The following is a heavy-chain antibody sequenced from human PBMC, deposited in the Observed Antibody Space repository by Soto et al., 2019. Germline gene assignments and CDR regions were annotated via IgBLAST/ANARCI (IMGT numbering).Heavy chain of an antibody. D-gene: IGHD2-15*01. Sequence: SETLSLTCTFSGGSISSGGYYLSWIRQHPGKGLEWIGYIYYSGSTYYNPSLKSRVTISVDTSKNQFSLKLSSVTAADTAVYYCARAHSGGSCYSPLSCHYYYMDVWGKGTTVTVSS. CDR2: IYYSGST. CDR3: ARAHSGGSCYSPLSCHYYYMDV. V-gene: IGHV4-31*03. J-gene: IGHJ6*03. CDR1: GGSISSGGYY.